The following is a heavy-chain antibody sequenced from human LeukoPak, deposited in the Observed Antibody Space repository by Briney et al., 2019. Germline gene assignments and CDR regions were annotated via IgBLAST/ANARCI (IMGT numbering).Heavy chain of an antibody. V-gene: IGHV4-39*07. CDR1: GGSISDSTSH. J-gene: IGHJ4*02. Sequence: PSETLSLTCIVSGGSISDSTSHWGWIRQPPGKGLEWIGSIYYTGTSYYYPSLRSRVTISIDTSKNQFSLKLTSVTAADTAVYYXRRDVXXTXADYWGQGTLVTVSS. D-gene: IGHD3-10*01. CDR3: RRDVXXTXADY. CDR2: IYYTGTS.